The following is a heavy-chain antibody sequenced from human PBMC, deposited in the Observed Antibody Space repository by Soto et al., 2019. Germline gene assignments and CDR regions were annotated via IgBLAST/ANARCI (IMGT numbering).Heavy chain of an antibody. Sequence: SVKVSCKASGGTFSSYTISWVRQAPGQGLEWMGRIIPILGIANYAQKFQGRVTITADKSTSTAYMELSSLRSEDTAVYYCARADYYGSSGYHLDYWGQGTLVTVSS. CDR1: GGTFSSYT. D-gene: IGHD3-22*01. CDR3: ARADYYGSSGYHLDY. V-gene: IGHV1-69*02. J-gene: IGHJ4*02. CDR2: IIPILGIA.